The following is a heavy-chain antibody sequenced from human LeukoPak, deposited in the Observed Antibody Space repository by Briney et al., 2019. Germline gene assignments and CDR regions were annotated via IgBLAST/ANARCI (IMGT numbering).Heavy chain of an antibody. Sequence: GGSLRLSCAASGFTFSSYAMSWVRQAPAKGLEWVSAISGSGGSTYYADSVKGRFTISRDNSKNTLYLQMNSLRAEDTAVYYCAKFLPTHIVVANYYFDYWGQGTLVTVSS. CDR1: GFTFSSYA. J-gene: IGHJ4*02. D-gene: IGHD2-21*01. V-gene: IGHV3-23*01. CDR2: ISGSGGST. CDR3: AKFLPTHIVVANYYFDY.